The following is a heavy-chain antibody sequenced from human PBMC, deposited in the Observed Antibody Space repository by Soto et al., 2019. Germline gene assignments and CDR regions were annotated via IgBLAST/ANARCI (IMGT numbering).Heavy chain of an antibody. D-gene: IGHD5-18*01. CDR2: ISSSISTM. V-gene: IGHV3-48*02. CDR1: GFTFSSYS. J-gene: IGHJ4*02. CDR3: AREVRDTAVADFDY. Sequence: EVQLVESGGGLVQPGGSLRLSCAASGFTFSSYSMNWVRQAPGKGLEWLSYISSSISTMHYADSVKGRFTISGDNAKNSLYLQINRLSDEDTAVYYCAREVRDTAVADFDYWGQGTLVTVSS.